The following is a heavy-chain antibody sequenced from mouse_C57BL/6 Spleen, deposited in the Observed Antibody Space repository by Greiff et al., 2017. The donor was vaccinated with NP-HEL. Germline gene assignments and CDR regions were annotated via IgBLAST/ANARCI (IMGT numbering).Heavy chain of an antibody. CDR2: IDPSDSYT. V-gene: IGHV1-69*01. CDR1: GYTFTSYW. CDR3: ARRGDYGSPWFAY. D-gene: IGHD1-1*01. Sequence: QVQLKQPGAELVMPGASVKLSCKASGYTFTSYWMHWVKQRPGQGLEWIGEIDPSDSYTNYNQKFKGKSTLTVDKSSSTAYMQLSSLTSEDSAVYYCARRGDYGSPWFAYWGQGTLVTVSA. J-gene: IGHJ3*01.